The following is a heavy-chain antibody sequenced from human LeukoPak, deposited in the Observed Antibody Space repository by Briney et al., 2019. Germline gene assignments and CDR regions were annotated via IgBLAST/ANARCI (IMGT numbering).Heavy chain of an antibody. CDR1: GFTFSSYA. J-gene: IGHJ4*02. CDR2: ISGSGGST. CDR3: AKDNWNDTLDY. D-gene: IGHD1-20*01. Sequence: PGGSLRLSCAASGFTFSSYAMSWVRQAPGKGLEWVSAISGSGGSTYYADSVKGRFTISRDNAKNSLYLQMNSLRAEDTALYYCAKDNWNDTLDYWGQGTLVTVSS. V-gene: IGHV3-23*01.